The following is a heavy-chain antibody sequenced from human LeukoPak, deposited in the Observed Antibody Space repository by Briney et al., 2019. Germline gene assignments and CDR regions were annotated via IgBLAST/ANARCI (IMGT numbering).Heavy chain of an antibody. Sequence: GASVKVSCKVSGYTLTELSMHWVRQAPGKGLEWMGGFDPEDGETIYAQTFQGRVTMTEDTSTDTAYMELSSLRSEDTAVYYCATDLFRLGYCSSTSCYGGYWGQGTLVTVSS. CDR3: ATDLFRLGYCSSTSCYGGY. V-gene: IGHV1-24*01. J-gene: IGHJ4*02. CDR2: FDPEDGET. D-gene: IGHD2-2*01. CDR1: GYTLTELS.